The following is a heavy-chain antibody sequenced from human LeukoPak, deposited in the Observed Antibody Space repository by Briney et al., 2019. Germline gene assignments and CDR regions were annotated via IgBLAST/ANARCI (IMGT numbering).Heavy chain of an antibody. D-gene: IGHD5-18*01. CDR3: ARHAGGGNTALDY. V-gene: IGHV4-59*08. Sequence: PSETLSLTCPVSGASISNYYWSWIRQPPGKGLEWIGYSYYGVSTNYNPSLKSRVTISMDTSKNQFSLNLNSVTAADTAMYYCARHAGGGNTALDYWGQGTLVTVSS. J-gene: IGHJ4*02. CDR2: SYYGVST. CDR1: GASISNYY.